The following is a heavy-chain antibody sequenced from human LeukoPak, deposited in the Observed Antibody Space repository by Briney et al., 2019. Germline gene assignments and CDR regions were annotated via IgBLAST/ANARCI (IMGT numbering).Heavy chain of an antibody. J-gene: IGHJ4*02. CDR1: GGTFSSYA. CDR3: ARGGAVTTQWFYFDY. Sequence: ASVKVSCKASGGTFSSYAISWVRQAPGQGLEWMGGIIPIFGTANYAQKFQGRVTITADESTSTAYMELSSLRSEDTAVYYCARGGAVTTQWFYFDYWGQGTLVTVSS. CDR2: IIPIFGTA. D-gene: IGHD4-11*01. V-gene: IGHV1-69*13.